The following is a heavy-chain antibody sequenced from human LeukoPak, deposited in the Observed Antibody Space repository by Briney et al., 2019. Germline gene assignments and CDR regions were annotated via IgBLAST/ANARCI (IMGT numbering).Heavy chain of an antibody. V-gene: IGHV1-3*01. J-gene: IGHJ4*02. CDR3: ARDLGELSFDLCY. CDR1: GYTFTSYA. Sequence: ASVKVSCKASGYTFTSYAMHWVRQAPGHRLEWMGWINAGNGNTKYSQKFQGRVTITRDTSASTAYMELSSLRSEDTAVYYCARDLGELSFDLCYWGQGTLVTVSS. CDR2: INAGNGNT. D-gene: IGHD3-16*02.